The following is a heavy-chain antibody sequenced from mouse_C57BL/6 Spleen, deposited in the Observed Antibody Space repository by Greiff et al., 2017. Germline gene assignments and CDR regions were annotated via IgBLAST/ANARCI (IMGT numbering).Heavy chain of an antibody. CDR1: GYTFTSSG. CDR3: AREDGYYPY. D-gene: IGHD2-3*01. V-gene: IGHV1-81*01. CDR2: IYPRSGNT. J-gene: IGHJ2*01. Sequence: QVQLQQSGAELARPGASVKLSCKASGYTFTSSGISWVKQRTGQGLEWIGEIYPRSGNTYYNEKFKGKATLTADKSSSTAYMELRSLTSEDSAVYFCAREDGYYPYWGQGTTLTVSS.